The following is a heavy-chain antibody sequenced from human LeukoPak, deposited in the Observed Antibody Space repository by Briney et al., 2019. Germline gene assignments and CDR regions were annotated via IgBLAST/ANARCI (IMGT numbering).Heavy chain of an antibody. Sequence: GGSLRLSCAASGFTFSSSWMTWVRQAPGRGLEWVANINQDESVKDYVDSVKGRFTISRDNSKNTLYLQMNSLRAEDTAVYYCAKGHSSGFGRYYFDYWGQGTLVTVSS. J-gene: IGHJ4*02. CDR3: AKGHSSGFGRYYFDY. V-gene: IGHV3-7*01. CDR1: GFTFSSSW. D-gene: IGHD6-19*01. CDR2: INQDESVK.